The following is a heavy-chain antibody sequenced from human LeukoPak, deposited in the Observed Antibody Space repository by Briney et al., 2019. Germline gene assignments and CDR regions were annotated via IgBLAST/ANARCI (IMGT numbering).Heavy chain of an antibody. Sequence: SETLSLTCTVSGGSISSYYWNWIRQPPGKGLEWIGEINHSGSTNYNSSLKSRVTISVDTSKNQFSLQLSSVTAADTAVYYCARGRITMVRGAPLWFDPWGQGTLVTVSS. J-gene: IGHJ5*02. D-gene: IGHD3-10*01. CDR1: GGSISSYY. CDR3: ARGRITMVRGAPLWFDP. V-gene: IGHV4-34*01. CDR2: INHSGST.